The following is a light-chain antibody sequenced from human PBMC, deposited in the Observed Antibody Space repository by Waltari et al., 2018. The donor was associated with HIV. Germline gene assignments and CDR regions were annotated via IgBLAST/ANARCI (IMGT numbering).Light chain of an antibody. CDR2: RNN. J-gene: IGLJ2*01. V-gene: IGLV1-47*01. Sequence: QSVLTQAPSASGTPGQRVTISCSGTNSNIGSNFVYWYQQVPGGAPKILIYRNNQRPSAVPDRFSGSKSVTSASLATSGLRSEDEADYYCAAWHDSLSGLVFGRRTKLTVL. CDR3: AAWHDSLSGLV. CDR1: NSNIGSNF.